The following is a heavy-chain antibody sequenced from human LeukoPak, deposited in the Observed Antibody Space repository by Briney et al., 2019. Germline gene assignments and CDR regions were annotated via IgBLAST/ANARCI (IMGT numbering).Heavy chain of an antibody. D-gene: IGHD7-27*01. V-gene: IGHV3-30*18. CDR1: GFTFSTYG. Sequence: GKSLRLSCAASGFTFSTYGMHWVRQAPGKGLEWVAVISYDGRDKYYADSWTGRFTISRDNSKNTLYLQMNSLRTEDTSVFYCAKESGSGVAFDYWGQGTLVTVSP. CDR3: AKESGSGVAFDY. CDR2: ISYDGRDK. J-gene: IGHJ4*02.